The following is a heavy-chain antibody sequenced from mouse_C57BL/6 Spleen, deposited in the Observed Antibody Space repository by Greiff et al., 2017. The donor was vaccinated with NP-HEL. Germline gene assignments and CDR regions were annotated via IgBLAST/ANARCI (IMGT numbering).Heavy chain of an antibody. J-gene: IGHJ2*01. CDR2: IWSGGST. Sequence: VQLQQSGPGLVQPSQSLSITCTVSGFSLTSYGVHWVRQSPGKGLEWLGVIWSGGSTDYNAAFISRLSISKDNSKSQVFFKMNSLQADDTAIYYCARGNWEGYFDYWGQGTTLTVSS. D-gene: IGHD4-1*01. V-gene: IGHV2-2*01. CDR3: ARGNWEGYFDY. CDR1: GFSLTSYG.